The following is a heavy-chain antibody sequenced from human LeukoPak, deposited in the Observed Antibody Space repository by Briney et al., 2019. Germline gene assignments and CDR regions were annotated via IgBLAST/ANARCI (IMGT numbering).Heavy chain of an antibody. CDR2: IFYTGST. J-gene: IGHJ3*02. CDR3: ASPGATMVTWDAFDI. V-gene: IGHV4-61*01. Sequence: SETLSLTCTVSGGSVSSGNYFWTWIRQPPGKGLEWLGYIFYTGSTNYNPSLKSRVTISLDTTKNQFSLKLNSVTAADTAAYYCASPGATMVTWDAFDIWGQGTMVTVSS. D-gene: IGHD5-18*01. CDR1: GGSVSSGNYF.